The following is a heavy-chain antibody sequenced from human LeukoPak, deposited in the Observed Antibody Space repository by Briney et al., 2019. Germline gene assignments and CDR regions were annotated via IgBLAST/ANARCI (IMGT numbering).Heavy chain of an antibody. Sequence: SVKVSCKASGYTFTSYGLSWVRQAPGQGLEWMGGIIPIFGTANYAQKFQGRVTITADESTSTAYMELSSLRSEDTAVYYCARASSSMDYYYGMDVWGQGTTVTVSS. CDR3: ARASSSMDYYYGMDV. D-gene: IGHD6-13*01. CDR1: GYTFTSYG. V-gene: IGHV1-69*13. J-gene: IGHJ6*02. CDR2: IIPIFGTA.